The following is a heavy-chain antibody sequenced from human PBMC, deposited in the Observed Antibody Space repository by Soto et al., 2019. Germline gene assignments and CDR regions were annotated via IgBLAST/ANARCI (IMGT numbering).Heavy chain of an antibody. J-gene: IGHJ3*02. Sequence: EVQLLESGGGLVQPGGSLRLSCAASGFTFSSYAMSWVRQAPGKGLEWVSAISGSGGSTYYADSVKGRFTISRDNSKNTLYLQMNSLRAEDTAVYYCAKGSRRNVRDCSGGSCYTRDAFDIWGQGTMVTVSS. CDR3: AKGSRRNVRDCSGGSCYTRDAFDI. D-gene: IGHD2-15*01. CDR2: ISGSGGST. CDR1: GFTFSSYA. V-gene: IGHV3-23*01.